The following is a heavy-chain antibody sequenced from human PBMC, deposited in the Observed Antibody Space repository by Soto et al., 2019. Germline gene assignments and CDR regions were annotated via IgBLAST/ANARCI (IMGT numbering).Heavy chain of an antibody. CDR1: GYTFTSYG. Sequence: QVQLVQSGGEVKKPGASVKVSCKASGYTFTSYGFSWVRQAPGQGLEWMGWINGYTGNTHYAQKFQGRVTMTIDTSTSTVYVELWTLISDDTAVYYCARSWVTGKGGMDVWGQGTTVT. CDR2: INGYTGNT. J-gene: IGHJ6*02. CDR3: ARSWVTGKGGMDV. D-gene: IGHD3-16*01. V-gene: IGHV1-18*01.